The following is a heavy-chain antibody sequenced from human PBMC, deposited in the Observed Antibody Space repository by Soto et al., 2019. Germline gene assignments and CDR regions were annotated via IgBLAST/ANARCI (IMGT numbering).Heavy chain of an antibody. D-gene: IGHD2-8*01. CDR3: ARGDLGYCTNGVCYGWFDP. V-gene: IGHV1-18*01. J-gene: IGHJ5*02. CDR1: GYTFTSYG. CDR2: ISAYNGNT. Sequence: ASVKVSCKASGYTFTSYGISWVRQAPGQGLEWMGWISAYNGNTNYAQKLQGRVTMTTDTSTSTAYMELRSLRSDDTAVYYCARGDLGYCTNGVCYGWFDPWGQGTLVTVSS.